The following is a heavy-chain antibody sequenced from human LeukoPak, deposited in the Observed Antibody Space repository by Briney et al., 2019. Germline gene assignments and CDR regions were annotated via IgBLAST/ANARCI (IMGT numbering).Heavy chain of an antibody. CDR1: GFTFNSYS. V-gene: IGHV3-23*01. J-gene: IGHJ4*02. Sequence: GGSLRLSCAASGFTFNSYSMSWVRQAPGKGLEWVSAISGSGGSTYYADSVKGRFTISRDNSKNTLYLQMNSLRAEDTAVYYCAKGAVVLGVYYFDYWGQGTLVTVSS. CDR2: ISGSGGST. CDR3: AKGAVVLGVYYFDY. D-gene: IGHD2-15*01.